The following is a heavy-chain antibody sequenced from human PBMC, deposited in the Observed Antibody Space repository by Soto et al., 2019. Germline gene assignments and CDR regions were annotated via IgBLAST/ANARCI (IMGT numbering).Heavy chain of an antibody. CDR1: GDSISRGGYY. D-gene: IGHD3-3*01. J-gene: IGHJ4*02. V-gene: IGHV4-61*08. CDR3: ARSSRRFVGLFDY. Sequence: SETLSLTCTVSGDSISRGGYYCSWIRQHPGKGLEWIGYIYYSGSTNYNPSLKSRVTISVDTSKNQFSLKLSSVTAADTAVYYCARSSRRFVGLFDYWGQGTLVTVSS. CDR2: IYYSGST.